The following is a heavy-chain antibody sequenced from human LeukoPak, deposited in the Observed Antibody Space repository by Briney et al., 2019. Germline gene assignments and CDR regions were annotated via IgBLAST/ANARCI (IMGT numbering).Heavy chain of an antibody. V-gene: IGHV3-48*01. CDR1: GFPFIEYS. J-gene: IGHJ4*02. CDR2: IGIDSGNT. Sequence: GGSLRLSCTASGFPFIEYSMNWVRQAPGKGLEWISYIGIDSGNTKYADSARGRFTISADKAKNSLYLQMNSLRVEDTAVYCCARDHNYAFDNWGQGTLVSVAS. D-gene: IGHD1-1*01. CDR3: ARDHNYAFDN.